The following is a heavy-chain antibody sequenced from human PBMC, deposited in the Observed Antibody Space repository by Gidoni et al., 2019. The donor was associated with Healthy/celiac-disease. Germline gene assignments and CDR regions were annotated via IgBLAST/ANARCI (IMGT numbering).Heavy chain of an antibody. CDR3: ARDLGYSYGWGNYFDY. J-gene: IGHJ4*02. Sequence: QVQLVQSGAEVKKPGSAVKVSCKASGGPFSSYAISWVRQAPGQGLEWMGGIIPIFGTANYAQKFQGRVTITADESTSTAYMELSSLRSEDTAVYYCARDLGYSYGWGNYFDYWGQGTLVTVSS. CDR1: GGPFSSYA. V-gene: IGHV1-69*01. CDR2: IIPIFGTA. D-gene: IGHD5-18*01.